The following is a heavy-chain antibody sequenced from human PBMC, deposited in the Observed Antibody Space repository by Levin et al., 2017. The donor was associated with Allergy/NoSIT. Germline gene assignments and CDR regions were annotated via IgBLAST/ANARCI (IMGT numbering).Heavy chain of an antibody. CDR1: GFTFSSYS. CDR2: ISSSSSTI. D-gene: IGHD3-3*01. V-gene: IGHV3-48*01. CDR3: ARDGQHYDFWSGPIPGGLDY. Sequence: PGGSLRLSCAASGFTFSSYSMNWVRQAPGKGLEWVSYISSSSSTIYYADSVEGRFTISRDNAKNSLYLQMNSLRAEDTAVYYCARDGQHYDFWSGPIPGGLDYWGQGTLVTVSS. J-gene: IGHJ4*02.